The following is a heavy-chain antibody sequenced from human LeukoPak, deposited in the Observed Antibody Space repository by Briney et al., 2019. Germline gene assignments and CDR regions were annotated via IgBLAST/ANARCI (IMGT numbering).Heavy chain of an antibody. CDR2: INHSGST. Sequence: PSETLSLTCAVYGGSFSGYYWGWIRQPPGKGLEWIGEINHSGSTYYNPSLKSRVTISVDTSKNQFSLKLSSVTAADTAVYYCARASRSIVVVPAATRAYYYYGMDVWGQGTTVTVSS. J-gene: IGHJ6*02. D-gene: IGHD2-2*01. CDR3: ARASRSIVVVPAATRAYYYYGMDV. CDR1: GGSFSGYY. V-gene: IGHV4-34*09.